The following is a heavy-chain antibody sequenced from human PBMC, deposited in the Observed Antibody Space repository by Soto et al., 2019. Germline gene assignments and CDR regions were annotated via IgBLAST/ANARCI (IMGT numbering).Heavy chain of an antibody. Sequence: GGSLRLSCAASGFTFSSYAMSWVRQAPGKGLEWVSAISGSGGSTYYAESVKGRFTISRDNSKNTLYLQMNSLRAEDTAVYYCALADIVVVVPMYYFDYWGQGTLVTVSS. CDR1: GFTFSSYA. J-gene: IGHJ4*02. CDR2: ISGSGGST. D-gene: IGHD2-15*01. CDR3: ALADIVVVVPMYYFDY. V-gene: IGHV3-23*01.